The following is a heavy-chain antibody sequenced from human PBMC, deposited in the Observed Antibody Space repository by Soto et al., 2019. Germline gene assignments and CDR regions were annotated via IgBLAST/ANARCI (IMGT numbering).Heavy chain of an antibody. D-gene: IGHD5-18*01. CDR1: GFIFSDQD. J-gene: IGHJ6*02. V-gene: IGHV3-72*01. CDR2: IRNKANYYTT. CDR3: GRGGNPDHTPYSSGMDE. Sequence: AGGSLRLSCAASGFIFSDQDMDWVRQAPGKGLEWLGRIRNKANYYTTEYAASVKGRFTISRDDSKSLLFLQMNSLKTDDTAIYFSGRGGNPDHTPYSSGMDEGGPGASLTVFS.